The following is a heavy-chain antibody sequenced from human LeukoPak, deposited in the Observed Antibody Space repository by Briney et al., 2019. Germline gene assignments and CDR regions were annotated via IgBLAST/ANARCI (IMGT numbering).Heavy chain of an antibody. D-gene: IGHD3-16*01. Sequence: GGSLRLSCAASGFTFSSYSMNWVRQAPGKGLEWVSSINSSSSYIYYADSVKGRFTISRDNAKNSMYLQMNSLRAEDTAVYYCARCAGRTWGGARPYIFDYWGQGTLVTVSS. J-gene: IGHJ4*02. CDR3: ARCAGRTWGGARPYIFDY. CDR1: GFTFSSYS. V-gene: IGHV3-21*01. CDR2: INSSSSYI.